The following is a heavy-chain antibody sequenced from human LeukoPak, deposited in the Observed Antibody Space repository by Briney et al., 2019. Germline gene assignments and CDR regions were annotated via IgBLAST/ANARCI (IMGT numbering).Heavy chain of an antibody. CDR3: ARGSITIFGVVIHYYYMDV. Sequence: ASVKVSCKASGYTFTGYYMHWVRQAPGQGLEWMGWINPNSGGTNYAQKFQGRVTMTRDTSISTAYMELSRLRSDDTAVYYCARGSITIFGVVIHYYYMDVWGKGTTVTVS. J-gene: IGHJ6*03. CDR1: GYTFTGYY. CDR2: INPNSGGT. D-gene: IGHD3-3*01. V-gene: IGHV1-2*02.